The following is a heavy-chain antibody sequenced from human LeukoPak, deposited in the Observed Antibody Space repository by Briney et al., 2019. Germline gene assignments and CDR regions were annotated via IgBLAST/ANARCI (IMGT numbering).Heavy chain of an antibody. CDR3: GRRETDIDP. J-gene: IGHJ5*02. D-gene: IGHD1-14*01. V-gene: IGHV6-1*01. CDR2: TYYRSKWYN. Sequence: PSQTLSLTCAISGDSVSSNSAAWNWIRQSPSRGLEWLGRTYYRSKWYNEYAVSLKSRITIKADKSKNQFSLQLNALTPEDTAVYYCGRRETDIDPWGQGTLVTVSS. CDR1: GDSVSSNSAA.